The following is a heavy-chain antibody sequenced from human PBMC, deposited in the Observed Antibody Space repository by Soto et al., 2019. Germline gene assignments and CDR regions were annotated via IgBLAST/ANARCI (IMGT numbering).Heavy chain of an antibody. CDR1: GYIFTNYD. J-gene: IGHJ6*02. V-gene: IGHV1-18*01. D-gene: IGHD3-10*01. Sequence: QVQLVQSEPEVRKPGASVKVSCKASGYIFTNYDITWVRQAPGQGLEWMGWVSGYNGNTKYAQKFQDRVTMTTDTSRSTVYMELRSLRSDDTAVYYCARFGSAPYYYYGVDVWGQGTTVFVSS. CDR2: VSGYNGNT. CDR3: ARFGSAPYYYYGVDV.